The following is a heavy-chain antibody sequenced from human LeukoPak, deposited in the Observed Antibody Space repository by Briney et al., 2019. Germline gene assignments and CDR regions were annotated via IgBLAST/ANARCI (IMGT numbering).Heavy chain of an antibody. CDR3: ARGESGGYQLLYGYYYMDV. Sequence: ASVKVSCKASGYTFTSYDINWVRQAAGQGLEWMGWMNPNSGNTGYAQKFQGRVTMTRNTSISTAYMELSSLRSEDTAVYYCARGESGGYQLLYGYYYMDVWGKGTTVTVSS. CDR2: MNPNSGNT. CDR1: GYTFTSYD. J-gene: IGHJ6*03. D-gene: IGHD2-2*02. V-gene: IGHV1-8*01.